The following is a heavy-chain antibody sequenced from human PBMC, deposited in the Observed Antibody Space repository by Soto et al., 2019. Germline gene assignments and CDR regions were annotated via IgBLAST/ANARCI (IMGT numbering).Heavy chain of an antibody. CDR2: ISVSGDRT. Sequence: GGLSLSCAASGFMFHRYAMTWVRQAPGKGLEWLSTISVSGDRTFYADSVKGRFTISRDNRRNTLHLQMNSLRAEDTAVYYCVKDGDSISSNKPLDYWGQGTLVTVSS. J-gene: IGHJ4*02. V-gene: IGHV3-23*01. CDR3: VKDGDSISSNKPLDY. D-gene: IGHD2-2*01. CDR1: GFMFHRYA.